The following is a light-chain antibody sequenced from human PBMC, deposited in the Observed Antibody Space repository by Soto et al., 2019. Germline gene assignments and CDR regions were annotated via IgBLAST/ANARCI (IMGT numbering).Light chain of an antibody. J-gene: IGLJ3*02. CDR2: EVI. CDR1: NSDVGNYNL. Sequence: QSALTQPASVSGSPGQSITISCTGTNSDVGNYNLVSWYQQHPGKAPKLMMYEVIKRPSGVSNRFSGSKSGNTASLTISGLQAEDEADYYCCSYAGSATWVFGGGTKLTVL. CDR3: CSYAGSATWV. V-gene: IGLV2-23*02.